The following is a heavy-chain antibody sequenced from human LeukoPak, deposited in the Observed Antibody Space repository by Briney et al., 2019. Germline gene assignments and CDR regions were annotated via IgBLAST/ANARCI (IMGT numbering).Heavy chain of an antibody. V-gene: IGHV1-18*01. CDR2: ISAYNGNT. Sequence: ASVKVSCKASGYTFTSYGISWVRQAPGQGLEWMGWISAYNGNTNYAQKLQGRVTMTTDTSTSTAYMELRSLRSDDTAVYYCARTVVTAIEPPDAFDIWGQGTMVTVSS. J-gene: IGHJ3*02. D-gene: IGHD2-21*02. CDR1: GYTFTSYG. CDR3: ARTVVTAIEPPDAFDI.